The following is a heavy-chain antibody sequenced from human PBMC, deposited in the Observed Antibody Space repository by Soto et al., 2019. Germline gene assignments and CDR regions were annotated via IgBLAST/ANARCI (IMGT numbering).Heavy chain of an antibody. CDR3: ARENVLSYVDTAMVDYFDY. CDR2: ISGYNGDT. Sequence: ASVKVSCKASGYTFDTYSISWVRQAPGQGLEWMGWISGYNGDTHYAQKFQGRVTMTTDTSTSTAYMELRSLRSDDTAMYYCARENVLSYVDTAMVDYFDYWGQGTLVTVSS. J-gene: IGHJ4*02. V-gene: IGHV1-18*01. CDR1: GYTFDTYS. D-gene: IGHD5-18*01.